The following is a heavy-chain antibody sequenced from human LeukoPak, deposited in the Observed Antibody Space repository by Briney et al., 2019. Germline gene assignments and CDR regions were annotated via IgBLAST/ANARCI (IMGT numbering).Heavy chain of an antibody. D-gene: IGHD3-10*01. J-gene: IGHJ6*04. V-gene: IGHV3-21*01. CDR3: VRGKANYGSGSDV. Sequence: GGSLRLSCAASGFTFSNYTMNWVRQAPGKGLEWVSSISSSSSYIYYADSVKGRFTISRDNARNSLYLQMNSLRAEDTAVYYCVRGKANYGSGSDVWGKGTTVTVSS. CDR2: ISSSSSYI. CDR1: GFTFSNYT.